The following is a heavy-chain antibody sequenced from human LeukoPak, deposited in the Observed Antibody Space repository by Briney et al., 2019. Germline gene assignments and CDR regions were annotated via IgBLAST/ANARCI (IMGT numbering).Heavy chain of an antibody. J-gene: IGHJ4*02. CDR3: AREKYSSSWYYFDY. CDR2: IYSGGST. CDR1: GFTVSSNY. V-gene: IGHV3-66*01. Sequence: GGSLRLSCAASGFTVSSNYMSWVRQAPGKGLEWVSVIYSGGSTYYADSVKGRFTISRDNSKNTLYLQMNSLRAEDTAVYYCAREKYSSSWYYFDYWGQGTLVTVSS. D-gene: IGHD6-13*01.